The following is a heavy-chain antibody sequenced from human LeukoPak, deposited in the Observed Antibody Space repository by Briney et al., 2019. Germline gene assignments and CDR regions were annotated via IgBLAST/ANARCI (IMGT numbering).Heavy chain of an antibody. J-gene: IGHJ4*02. V-gene: IGHV1-69*01. CDR2: IIPIFGTA. Sequence: SVTVSCKASGGTFSIYAISWVRQAPGQGLEWMGGIIPIFGTANYAQKFQGRVTITADESTSTAYMELSSLRSEDTAVYYCARDRDYDSSGYYKNYFDYWGQGTLVTVSS. CDR3: ARDRDYDSSGYYKNYFDY. CDR1: GGTFSIYA. D-gene: IGHD3-22*01.